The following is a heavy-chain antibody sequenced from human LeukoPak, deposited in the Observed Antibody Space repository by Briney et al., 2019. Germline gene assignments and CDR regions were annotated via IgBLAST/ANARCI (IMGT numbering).Heavy chain of an antibody. CDR1: GYSFTSHW. CDR3: ARYRSYFDWLFEFDY. V-gene: IGHV5-51*01. Sequence: GESLKISCKGSGYSFTSHWIGWVRQMPGKGLEWMGIIYPGDSDTRYSPSFQGQVTISADKSISTAYLQWSSLKASDTAMYYCARYRSYFDWLFEFDYWGQGTLVTVSS. CDR2: IYPGDSDT. J-gene: IGHJ4*02. D-gene: IGHD3-9*01.